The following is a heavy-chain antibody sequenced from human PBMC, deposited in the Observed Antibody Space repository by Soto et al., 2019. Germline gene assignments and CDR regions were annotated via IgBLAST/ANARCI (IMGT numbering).Heavy chain of an antibody. CDR3: TTDWTIRTSGHYMDV. V-gene: IGHV3-15*01. CDR2: IKSKTDGGTT. Sequence: EVQLVESGGGLVKPGGSLRLSCAASGFTFSNAWMSWVRQAPGKGLEWVGRIKSKTDGGTTDYAAPVKGRFTISRDDSKNTLYLQMNSLKTEDTAVYYCTTDWTIRTSGHYMDVWGKGTTVTVSS. J-gene: IGHJ6*03. CDR1: GFTFSNAW. D-gene: IGHD3-3*01.